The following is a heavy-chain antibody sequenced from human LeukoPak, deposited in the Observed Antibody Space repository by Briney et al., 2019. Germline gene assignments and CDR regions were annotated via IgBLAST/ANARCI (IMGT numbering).Heavy chain of an antibody. CDR3: ARRVAGGIYGMDV. J-gene: IGHJ6*02. V-gene: IGHV4-59*08. CDR2: IYYSGST. D-gene: IGHD6-19*01. CDR1: GGSISSYY. Sequence: SETLSLTCTVSGGSISSYYWSWIRQPPGKGLEWIWYIYYSGSTNYTPSLKSRVTISVDTSKNQFSLKLSSVTAADTAVYYCARRVAGGIYGMDVWGQGTTVTVSS.